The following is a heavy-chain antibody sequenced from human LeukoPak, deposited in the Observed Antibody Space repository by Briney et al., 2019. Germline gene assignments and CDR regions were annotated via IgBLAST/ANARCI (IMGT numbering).Heavy chain of an antibody. J-gene: IGHJ4*02. V-gene: IGHV1-2*02. CDR1: GYTFTGYY. CDR2: INPSSGGT. D-gene: IGHD3-9*01. Sequence: GASVKVSCKASGYTFTGYYMHWVRQAPGQGLEWMGWINPSSGGTNYAQKFQGRVTMTRDTSISTAYMELSRLRSDDTAVYYCARWSANYDILTGYSTSVWGQGTLVTVSS. CDR3: ARWSANYDILTGYSTSV.